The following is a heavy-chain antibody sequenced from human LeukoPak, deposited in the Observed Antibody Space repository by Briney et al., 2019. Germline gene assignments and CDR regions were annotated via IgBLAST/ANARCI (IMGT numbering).Heavy chain of an antibody. D-gene: IGHD3-9*01. Sequence: PGGSLRLSCAASGCTFSSYDMHWVRQATGKGLEWVSAIGTAGDPYYPGSVKGRFTISRENAKNSLYLQMNSLRAGDTAVYYCARAVPDILTGSGAVDIWGQGTMVTVSS. CDR1: GCTFSSYD. J-gene: IGHJ3*02. CDR3: ARAVPDILTGSGAVDI. CDR2: IGTAGDP. V-gene: IGHV3-13*05.